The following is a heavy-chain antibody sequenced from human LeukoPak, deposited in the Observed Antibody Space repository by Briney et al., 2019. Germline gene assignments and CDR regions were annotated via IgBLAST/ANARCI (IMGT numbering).Heavy chain of an antibody. Sequence: GGSLRLSCAASGFTFSSYSMNWVRQAPGKGLEWVSSISSGGSYIYYADSVKGRFTISSDNAKNSLYLQMNSLRDEDTAVYYCASMVRGVIVNDYWGQGTLVTVSS. CDR1: GFTFSSYS. V-gene: IGHV3-21*01. J-gene: IGHJ4*02. CDR3: ASMVRGVIVNDY. D-gene: IGHD3-10*01. CDR2: ISSGGSYI.